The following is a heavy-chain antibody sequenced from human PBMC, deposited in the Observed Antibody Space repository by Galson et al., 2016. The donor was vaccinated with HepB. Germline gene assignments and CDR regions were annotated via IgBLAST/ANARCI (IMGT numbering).Heavy chain of an antibody. J-gene: IGHJ3*01. Sequence: SVKVSCKASGYTFTSYAVHWVRQAPGQRLEWMGWINAATGNTQYSQHFKGRVTITRDTSATTAYIELSSLRSEDTAVYFCSRPKSSCRSTGCWDAFDFWGQGTMVTVSS. D-gene: IGHD2-2*01. CDR2: INAATGNT. CDR3: SRPKSSCRSTGCWDAFDF. V-gene: IGHV1-3*01. CDR1: GYTFTSYA.